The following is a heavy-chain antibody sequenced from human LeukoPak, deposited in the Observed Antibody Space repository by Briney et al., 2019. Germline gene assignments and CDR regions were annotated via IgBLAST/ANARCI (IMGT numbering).Heavy chain of an antibody. J-gene: IGHJ4*02. CDR1: GFTFSNCA. CDR2: ISGSGDST. Sequence: GGSLRLSCAASGFTFSNCAMSWVRQAPGKGLEWVSGISGSGDSTYYADSVKGRFTISRDNSKTTLYLQMNNLRAEDTAVYYCAKAKGGTSGSLDYWGQGTLVTVSS. CDR3: AKAKGGTSGSLDY. D-gene: IGHD3-10*01. V-gene: IGHV3-23*01.